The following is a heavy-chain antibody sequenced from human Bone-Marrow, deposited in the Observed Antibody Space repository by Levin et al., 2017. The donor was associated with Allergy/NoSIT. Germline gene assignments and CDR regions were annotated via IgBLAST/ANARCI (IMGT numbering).Heavy chain of an antibody. V-gene: IGHV4-31*03. CDR3: ARGDGRNWFDT. CDR2: IYHSGNT. CDR1: GDSITTGGFY. J-gene: IGHJ5*02. D-gene: IGHD5-24*01. Sequence: LRLSCTVSGDSITTGGFYWSWLRQFPGTGLEFLGYIYHSGNTDYNPSLKSRLTLSVDTSKNQFPLNLRSVSAADTAVYYWARGDGRNWFDTWGQGTLVTVSS.